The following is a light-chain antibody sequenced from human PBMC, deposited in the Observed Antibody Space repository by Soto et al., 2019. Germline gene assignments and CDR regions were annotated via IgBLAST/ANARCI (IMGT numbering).Light chain of an antibody. CDR2: DVS. J-gene: IGLJ1*01. CDR3: NSFTTSSTCV. V-gene: IGLV2-14*03. Sequence: QSVLTQPASVSGAPGQSISISCTGTTSDVGRYNYVSWYQQHPGKAPKLMIYDVSYRPSRVSNRFSGSKSGITASLTISGLQAEDEADYDFNSFTTSSTCVFGTGTKVTVL. CDR1: TSDVGRYNY.